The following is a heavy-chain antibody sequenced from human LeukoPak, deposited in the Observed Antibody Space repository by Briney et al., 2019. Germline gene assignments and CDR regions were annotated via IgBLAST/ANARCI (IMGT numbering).Heavy chain of an antibody. CDR1: GGTFSSYA. Sequence: SVKVSCKASGGTFSSYAISWVRQAPGQGLEWKGGIIPIFGTANYAQKFQGRVTMTRDTSTSTVYMELSSLRSEDTAVYYCARGYSVGAPVDYWGQGTLVTVSS. V-gene: IGHV1-69*05. CDR2: IIPIFGTA. J-gene: IGHJ4*02. D-gene: IGHD1-26*01. CDR3: ARGYSVGAPVDY.